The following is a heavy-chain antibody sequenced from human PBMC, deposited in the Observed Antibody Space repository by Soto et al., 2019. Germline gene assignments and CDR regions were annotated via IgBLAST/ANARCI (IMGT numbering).Heavy chain of an antibody. CDR1: GFTFSSYA. Sequence: EVQLLESGGGLVQPGGSLRLCCAASGFTFSSYAMSWVRQAPGKGLEWVSAISGSGGSTYYADSVKGRFTISRDNSKNTLYLQMNSLRAEDTAVYYCAKDRVGATTVYYFDYWGQGTLVTVSS. CDR3: AKDRVGATTVYYFDY. CDR2: ISGSGGST. V-gene: IGHV3-23*01. D-gene: IGHD1-26*01. J-gene: IGHJ4*02.